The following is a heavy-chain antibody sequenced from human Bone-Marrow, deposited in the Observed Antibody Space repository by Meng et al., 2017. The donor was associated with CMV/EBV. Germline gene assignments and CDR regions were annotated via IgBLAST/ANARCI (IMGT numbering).Heavy chain of an antibody. Sequence: ASVKVSCKASGHTFSGYYMHWVRQAPGQGLEWMGWINPNSGDTNYAQKFQGRVTMTRDTSISTAYMELSRLKSDDTAVYYCARIYYYDGSGYYPFEYWGQGTLVTVSS. CDR1: GHTFSGYY. D-gene: IGHD3-22*01. CDR3: ARIYYYDGSGYYPFEY. J-gene: IGHJ4*02. CDR2: INPNSGDT. V-gene: IGHV1-2*02.